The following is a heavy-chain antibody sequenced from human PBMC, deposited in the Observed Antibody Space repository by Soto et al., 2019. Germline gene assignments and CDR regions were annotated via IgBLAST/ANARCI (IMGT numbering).Heavy chain of an antibody. CDR3: AKAWGDTWQQSAFDF. D-gene: IGHD5-18*01. V-gene: IGHV3-23*01. Sequence: EGRLLESGGGLVQPGGSLRLACAASGFGFDQYSMSWVRQAPGQGLEWVSGISGTAYSKHYADSVKGQFTISRDNFEKTLYLQMNSLRVEDTAVYYCAKAWGDTWQQSAFDFWGQGTMVPVSS. CDR1: GFGFDQYS. CDR2: ISGTAYSK. J-gene: IGHJ3*01.